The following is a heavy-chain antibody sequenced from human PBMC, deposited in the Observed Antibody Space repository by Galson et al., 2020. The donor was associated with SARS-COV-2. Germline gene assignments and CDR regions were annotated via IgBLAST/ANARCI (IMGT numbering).Heavy chain of an antibody. CDR1: GGSTSSSNW. CDR2: IYHSGST. V-gene: IGHV4-4*02. D-gene: IGHD2-15*01. Sequence: ASETLSLTCAVSGGSTSSSNWWSWVRQPPGKGLEWIGEIYHSGSTNYNPSLKSRVTISVDKSKNQFSLKLSSVTAADTAVYYCAGCSGGSCYDFDYWGQGTLVTVSS. J-gene: IGHJ4*02. CDR3: AGCSGGSCYDFDY.